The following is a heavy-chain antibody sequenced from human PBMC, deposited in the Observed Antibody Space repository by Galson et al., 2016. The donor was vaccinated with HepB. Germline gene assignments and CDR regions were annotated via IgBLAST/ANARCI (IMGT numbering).Heavy chain of an antibody. CDR1: GGSIRRSRYY. V-gene: IGHV4-39*01. CDR3: TRRRSGVDPPI. Sequence: SETLSLTCTVSGGSIRRSRYYGGWIRQPPGKGLEWVGSIYYSGSTYYNPSLKSRDTISVDTSKNQLPLNISAVTAADTAVYYFTRRRSGVDPPIWGQGTMVTVSS. CDR2: IYYSGST. D-gene: IGHD2-21*02. J-gene: IGHJ3*02.